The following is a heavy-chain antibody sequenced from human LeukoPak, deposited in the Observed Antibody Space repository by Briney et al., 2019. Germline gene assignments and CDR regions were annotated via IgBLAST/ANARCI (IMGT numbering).Heavy chain of an antibody. CDR2: INWNGGST. Sequence: GGSLRLSCAASGFTLEDYGMSWVRQAPGKGLEGVSGINWNGGSTGYADSVKGRFTISRDNAKNSLYLQVNSLRADDTALYYCARGSGARWLQPDYWGQATLVTVSS. CDR1: GFTLEDYG. J-gene: IGHJ4*02. V-gene: IGHV3-20*04. CDR3: ARGSGARWLQPDY. D-gene: IGHD5-24*01.